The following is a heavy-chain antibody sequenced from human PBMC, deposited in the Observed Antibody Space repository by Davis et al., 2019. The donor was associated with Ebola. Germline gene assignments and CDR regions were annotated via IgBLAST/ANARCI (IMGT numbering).Heavy chain of an antibody. CDR3: ATSSGGRWLQQVDY. J-gene: IGHJ4*02. V-gene: IGHV3-23*01. D-gene: IGHD5-24*01. Sequence: PGGSLRLSCAASGFTFSSYAMSWVRQAPGKGLEWVSAISGSGGSTYYADSVKGRFTISRDNSKNTLYLQMNSLRAEDTAVYYCATSSGGRWLQQVDYWGQGTLVTVSS. CDR1: GFTFSSYA. CDR2: ISGSGGST.